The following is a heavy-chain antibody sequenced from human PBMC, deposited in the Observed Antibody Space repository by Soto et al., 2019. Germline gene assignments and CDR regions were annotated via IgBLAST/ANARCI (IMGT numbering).Heavy chain of an antibody. CDR3: AKDLDVQYGGYVDYYYGVDV. D-gene: IGHD5-12*01. CDR1: GFPFSSYG. CDR2: TSYDASKK. J-gene: IGHJ6*01. Sequence: PGGSLRLSFAASGFPFSSYGMHWVRQAPGRGRGGVEVTSYDASKKFYADSVKGRFTISRENCKNTLYLQMNSLIAEDTAVYYCAKDLDVQYGGYVDYYYGVDVGGQGTTVTVSS. V-gene: IGHV3-30*18.